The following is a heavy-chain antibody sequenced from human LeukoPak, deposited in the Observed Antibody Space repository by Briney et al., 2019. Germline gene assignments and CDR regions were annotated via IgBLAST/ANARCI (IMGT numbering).Heavy chain of an antibody. CDR3: GMSGDRVPLQDDVFDV. D-gene: IGHD1-26*01. Sequence: TGESLKISCKVSGYSFTSYCIGWVRQMPGKGLEWMGIIYPGDSGPTYSPSFQGQVTISVDKSINPAYLQWSSLQASDTAMYYCGMSGDRVPLQDDVFDVWGQGTMVTVST. V-gene: IGHV5-51*01. J-gene: IGHJ3*01. CDR2: IYPGDSGP. CDR1: GYSFTSYC.